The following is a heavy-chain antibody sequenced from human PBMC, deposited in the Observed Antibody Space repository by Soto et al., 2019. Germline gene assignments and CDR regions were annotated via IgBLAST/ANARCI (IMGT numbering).Heavy chain of an antibody. Sequence: QVQLVQSGAEVKKPWASVKVSCQASGYLFTNYAMHWVRQAPGHRLEWMGWIHAGYGKTTYSQKFQRRVTITGDTSESTAYMELSSMRSEHSAVYYCARGDCSDVIWAYYFASWGQGTLVPVSS. D-gene: IGHD2-15*01. V-gene: IGHV1-3*01. J-gene: IGHJ4*02. CDR3: ARGDCSDVIWAYYFAS. CDR1: GYLFTNYA. CDR2: IHAGYGKT.